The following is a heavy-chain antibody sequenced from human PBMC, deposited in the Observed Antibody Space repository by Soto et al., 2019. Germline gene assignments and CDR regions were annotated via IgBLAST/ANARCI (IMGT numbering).Heavy chain of an antibody. CDR2: ISYDGSNK. CDR1: GFTFSSYG. J-gene: IGHJ4*02. V-gene: IGHV3-30*18. CDR3: AKGVSSGWPFDY. Sequence: PGGSLRLSCAASGFTFSSYGMHWVRQAPGKGLEWVAVISYDGSNKYYADSVKGRFTISRDNSKNTLYLQMNSLRAEDTAVYYCAKGVSSGWPFDYWGQGTLVTVSS. D-gene: IGHD6-19*01.